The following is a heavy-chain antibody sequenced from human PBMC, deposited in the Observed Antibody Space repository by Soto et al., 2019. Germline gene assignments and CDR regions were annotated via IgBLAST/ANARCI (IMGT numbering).Heavy chain of an antibody. V-gene: IGHV5-51*01. CDR1: GYSFTSYW. J-gene: IGHJ6*02. Sequence: PGESLKISCKGSGYSFTSYWIGWVRQMPGKGLEWMGIIYPGDSDTRYSPSFQGQVTISADKSISTAYLQWSSLKASDTVMYYCARLISSGWYHYYYGMDVWGQGTTVTVSS. D-gene: IGHD6-19*01. CDR2: IYPGDSDT. CDR3: ARLISSGWYHYYYGMDV.